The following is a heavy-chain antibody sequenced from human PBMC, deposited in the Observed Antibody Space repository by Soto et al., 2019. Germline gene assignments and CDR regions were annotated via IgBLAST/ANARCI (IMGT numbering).Heavy chain of an antibody. CDR2: ILPMLDIT. V-gene: IGHV1-69*02. J-gene: IGHJ3*02. CDR1: GGTFSTYT. CDR3: PIGSWSAETFDI. D-gene: IGHD6-13*01. Sequence: QVQLVQSGAEVKKPGSSVKVSCKASGGTFSTYTIIWVRQAPGQGLEWMGRILPMLDITHSAQRFQGRVTITSDKSTSASFLQMRSLKSEDTAVYYCPIGSWSAETFDIWGRGAMVSFSS.